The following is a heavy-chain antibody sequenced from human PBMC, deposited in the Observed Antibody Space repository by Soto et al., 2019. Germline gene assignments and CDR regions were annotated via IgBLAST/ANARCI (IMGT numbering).Heavy chain of an antibody. J-gene: IGHJ4*02. V-gene: IGHV3-48*03. CDR1: GFTFSSYE. CDR3: ARDRMTTVVTPPYFDY. Sequence: SLRLSCAASGFTFSSYEMNWVRQAPGKGLEWVSYISSSGSTIYYADSVKGRFTISRDNAKNSLYLQMNSLRAEDTAVYYCARDRMTTVVTPPYFDYWGQGTLVTVSS. D-gene: IGHD4-17*01. CDR2: ISSSGSTI.